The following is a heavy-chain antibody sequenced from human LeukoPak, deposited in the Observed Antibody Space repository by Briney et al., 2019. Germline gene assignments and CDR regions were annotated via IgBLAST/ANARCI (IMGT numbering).Heavy chain of an antibody. Sequence: SETLSLTCTVSGGSISSSSYYWGWIRQPPWKGLEWIGSIYYSGSTYYNPSLKSRVTISVDTSKNQFSLKLSSVTAADTAVYYCARTEVDTAMIDYWGQGTLVTVSS. D-gene: IGHD5-18*01. V-gene: IGHV4-39*01. J-gene: IGHJ4*02. CDR2: IYYSGST. CDR3: ARTEVDTAMIDY. CDR1: GGSISSSSYY.